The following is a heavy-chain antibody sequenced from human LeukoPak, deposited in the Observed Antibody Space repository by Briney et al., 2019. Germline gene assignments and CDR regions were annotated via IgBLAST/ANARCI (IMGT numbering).Heavy chain of an antibody. CDR1: GFTFSSYS. J-gene: IGHJ6*03. CDR2: ISDSGSSI. D-gene: IGHD2-15*01. V-gene: IGHV3-21*01. Sequence: GGSLTLSCAASGFTFSSYSMNWVRQAPGKGLEWVSSISDSGSSIFYADSVKGRFTISRDNAKNSLYLQMNSLRAEDTAVYYCARDVAAIAGGHMDVWGKGTTVTVSS. CDR3: ARDVAAIAGGHMDV.